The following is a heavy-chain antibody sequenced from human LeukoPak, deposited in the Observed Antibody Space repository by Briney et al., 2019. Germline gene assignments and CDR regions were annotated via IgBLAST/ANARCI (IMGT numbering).Heavy chain of an antibody. V-gene: IGHV5-10-1*01. Sequence: GESLKISCKGSGYSFTSYWIGWLRQMPGKGLEWMGRIDPSDSYTNYSPSFQGHVTISADKSISIAYLQWSSLRASDTAMYYCARTLTTDIDYWGQGTLVTVSS. CDR1: GYSFTSYW. J-gene: IGHJ4*02. CDR3: ARTLTTDIDY. D-gene: IGHD4-11*01. CDR2: IDPSDSYT.